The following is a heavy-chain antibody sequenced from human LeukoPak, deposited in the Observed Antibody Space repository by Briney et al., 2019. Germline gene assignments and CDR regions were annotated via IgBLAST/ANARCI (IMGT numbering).Heavy chain of an antibody. CDR2: ISSSSSYI. D-gene: IGHD3-22*01. CDR3: ASWDYYDSSGIFDY. Sequence: PRESLRLSCAASGFTFSSYSMNWVRQAPGKGLEWVSSISSSSSYIYYADSVKGRFTISRDNAKNSLYLQMNSLRAEDTAVYYCASWDYYDSSGIFDYWGQGTLVTVSS. J-gene: IGHJ4*02. CDR1: GFTFSSYS. V-gene: IGHV3-21*01.